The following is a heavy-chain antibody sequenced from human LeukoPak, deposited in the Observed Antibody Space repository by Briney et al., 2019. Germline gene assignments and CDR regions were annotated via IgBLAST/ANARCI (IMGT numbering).Heavy chain of an antibody. V-gene: IGHV3-30*04. D-gene: IGHD3-10*01. CDR2: MSYDGSNY. CDR1: SFTFSSYA. J-gene: IGHJ3*02. CDR3: ARERGGRRYDAFDI. Sequence: PGTSLRLSCEASSFTFSSYAMHWVRQAPGKGLEWVVLMSYDGSNYYYADSVKGRFTISRDNSKNTLNLQMNSLRPEDTAVYYCARERGGRRYDAFDIWGQGTMVTVSS.